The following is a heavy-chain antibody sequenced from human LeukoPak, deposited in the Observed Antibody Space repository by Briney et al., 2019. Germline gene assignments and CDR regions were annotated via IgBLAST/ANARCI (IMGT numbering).Heavy chain of an antibody. CDR2: IGGSGGST. Sequence: GASLRLSCAASGFTFSSFAMSWVRQAPGKGLEWASSIGGSGGSTYYADSVKGRFTISRDNSKNTLYLQMNSLRAEDTAVYYCAKARFSGYCSGGSCYSGNDYWGQGTLVTVSS. V-gene: IGHV3-23*01. J-gene: IGHJ4*02. CDR1: GFTFSSFA. CDR3: AKARFSGYCSGGSCYSGNDY. D-gene: IGHD2-15*01.